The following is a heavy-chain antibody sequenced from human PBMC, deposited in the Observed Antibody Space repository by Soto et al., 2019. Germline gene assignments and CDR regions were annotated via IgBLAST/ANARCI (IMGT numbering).Heavy chain of an antibody. Sequence: EVHLLESGGSLVQPGGSLRLSCEASEFTFSTFAMSWVRQAPGKGLEWVSSISASGATTFYAHSVKGRFTISRDNSKSTLVLHMTGLRAEDTATYYCTKKIGYTAVATVNYWGQGTLVTVSS. CDR1: EFTFSTFA. D-gene: IGHD4-4*01. V-gene: IGHV3-23*01. CDR3: TKKIGYTAVATVNY. J-gene: IGHJ4*02. CDR2: ISASGATT.